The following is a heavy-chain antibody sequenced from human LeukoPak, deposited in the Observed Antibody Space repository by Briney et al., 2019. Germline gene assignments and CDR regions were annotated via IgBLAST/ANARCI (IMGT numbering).Heavy chain of an antibody. CDR3: ARSSRELGGYAPWGLMPPFDY. CDR1: GFTFSSYR. Sequence: GGSLRLSCAASGFTFSSYRMNWVRQAPGKGLEWVSYISSSSSTIYCADSVKGRFTISRDNAKNSLYLQMNSLRAEDTAVYYCARSSRELGGYAPWGLMPPFDYWGQGTLVTVSS. J-gene: IGHJ4*02. D-gene: IGHD1-7*01. V-gene: IGHV3-48*01. CDR2: ISSSSSTI.